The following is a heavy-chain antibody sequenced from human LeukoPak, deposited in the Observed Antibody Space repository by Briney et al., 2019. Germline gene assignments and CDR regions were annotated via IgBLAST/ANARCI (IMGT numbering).Heavy chain of an antibody. CDR3: AKDHATVTPRGGYFDY. D-gene: IGHD4-17*01. V-gene: IGHV3-23*01. J-gene: IGHJ4*02. CDR1: GFTFSSYA. Sequence: GGSLRLSCAASGFTFSSYAMSWVRQAPGKGLEWVSAISGSGGSTYYADSVKGRFTISRDNSKNTLYLQMNSLRAEDTAVCYCAKDHATVTPRGGYFDYWGQGTLVTVSS. CDR2: ISGSGGST.